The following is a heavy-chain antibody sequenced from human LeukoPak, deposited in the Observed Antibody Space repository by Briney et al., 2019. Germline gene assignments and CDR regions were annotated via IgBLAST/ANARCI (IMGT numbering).Heavy chain of an antibody. CDR2: IKQDGSEK. CDR3: ARGARSHQEFTRGYYYMDV. D-gene: IGHD1-14*01. Sequence: GGSLRLSCAASGFTFSTYSGNWIRQAPGKGLEWVANIKQDGSEKYYVDSVKGRFTISRDNAKNSLYLQMNSLRAEDTAVYYCARGARSHQEFTRGYYYMDVWGKGTTVTVSS. J-gene: IGHJ6*03. V-gene: IGHV3-7*01. CDR1: GFTFSTYS.